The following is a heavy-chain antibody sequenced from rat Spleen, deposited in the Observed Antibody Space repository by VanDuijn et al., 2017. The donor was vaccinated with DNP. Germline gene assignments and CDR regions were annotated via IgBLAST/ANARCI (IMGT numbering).Heavy chain of an antibody. D-gene: IGHD5-1*01. V-gene: IGHV5-22*01. J-gene: IGHJ1*01. CDR1: GFTFSDYY. CDR3: ARGSGTYYWYFDF. CDR2: ISYHGGST. Sequence: EVQLVESGGGLVQPGRSLKLSCAASGFTFSDYYMAWVRQAPTEGLECVAYISYHGGSTYYGDSVKGRFTIARDNAKSTLYLQMNSLRSEDMATYYCARGSGTYYWYFDFWGPGTMVTVSS.